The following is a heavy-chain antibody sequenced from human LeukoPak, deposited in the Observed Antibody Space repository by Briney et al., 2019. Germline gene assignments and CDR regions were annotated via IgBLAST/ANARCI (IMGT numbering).Heavy chain of an antibody. D-gene: IGHD3-22*01. CDR2: IYYSGST. CDR1: GGSISSYY. J-gene: IGHJ4*02. Sequence: SETLSLTCTVSGGSISSYYWSWIRQHPGKGLEWIGYIYYSGSTYYNPSLKSRVTISVDTSKNQFSLKLSSVTAADTAVYYCARWYYYDSSGYRLLGSFDYWGQGTLVTVSS. CDR3: ARWYYYDSSGYRLLGSFDY. V-gene: IGHV4-59*06.